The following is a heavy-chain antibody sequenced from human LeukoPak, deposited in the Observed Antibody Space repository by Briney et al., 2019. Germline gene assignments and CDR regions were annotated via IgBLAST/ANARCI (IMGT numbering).Heavy chain of an antibody. CDR2: IKSKTDGGTT. CDR1: GFTFSNAW. CDR3: TTEALWLQYDY. Sequence: GGSLRLSCAASGFTFSNAWMSWVRQAPGKGLEWVGRIKSKTDGGTTDYAAPVKGRFTISRDDSKNTLYLQMNSLKTEGTAVYYCTTEALWLQYDYWGQGTLVTVSS. V-gene: IGHV3-15*01. J-gene: IGHJ4*02. D-gene: IGHD5-24*01.